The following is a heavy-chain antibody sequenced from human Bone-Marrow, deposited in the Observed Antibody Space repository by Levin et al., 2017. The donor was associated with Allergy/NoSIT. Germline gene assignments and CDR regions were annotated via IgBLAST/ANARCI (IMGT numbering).Heavy chain of an antibody. Sequence: SQTLSLTCTVSGGSISSYYWSWIRQPPGKGLEWIGYIYYSGSTNYNPSLKSRVTISVDTSKNQFSLKLSSVTAADTAVYYCARVSIFSSGSYYNVGYYYYYMDVWGKGTTVTVSS. D-gene: IGHD3-10*01. CDR3: ARVSIFSSGSYYNVGYYYYYMDV. J-gene: IGHJ6*03. CDR1: GGSISSYY. CDR2: IYYSGST. V-gene: IGHV4-59*01.